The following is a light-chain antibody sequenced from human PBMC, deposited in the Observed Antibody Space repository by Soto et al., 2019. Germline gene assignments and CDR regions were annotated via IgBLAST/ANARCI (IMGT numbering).Light chain of an antibody. V-gene: IGLV1-47*01. CDR2: NNN. CDR1: ISNIGGNY. CDR3: AAWDDSLSGVV. Sequence: QSVLTQPPSASGTPGQRVTISCSGSISNIGGNYVYWYQRLPGTAPKVLIYNNNQRPSGVPDRFSGSQSGTSASLAIRGLRSEDEADYYCAAWDDSLSGVVFGGRTKLTVL. J-gene: IGLJ3*02.